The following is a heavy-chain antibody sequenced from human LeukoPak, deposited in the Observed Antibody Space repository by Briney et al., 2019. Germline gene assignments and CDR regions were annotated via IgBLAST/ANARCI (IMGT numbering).Heavy chain of an antibody. CDR1: GYSFTSYY. CDR3: ARDLTYYDFWSGYEDYYYYYYMDV. CDR2: ISAYNGNT. Sequence: ASVKVSCKASGYSFTSYYMHWVRQAPGQGLEWMGWISAYNGNTNYAQKLQGRVTMTTDTSTSTAYMELRSLRSDDTAVYYCARDLTYYDFWSGYEDYYYYYYMDVWGKGTTVTVSS. V-gene: IGHV1-18*04. D-gene: IGHD3-3*01. J-gene: IGHJ6*03.